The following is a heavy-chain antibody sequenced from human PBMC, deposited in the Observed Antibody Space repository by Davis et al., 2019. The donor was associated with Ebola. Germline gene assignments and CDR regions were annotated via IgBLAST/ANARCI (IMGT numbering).Heavy chain of an antibody. V-gene: IGHV4-59*02. CDR2: IYYRGST. J-gene: IGHJ4*02. CDR1: GGSVSNYY. CDR3: AALGDG. Sequence: MPSETLSLTCTVSGGSVSNYYWSWIRQPPGKGLEWIGYIYYRGSTNYNPSLKSRVTISVDTSKNQFSLKLSSVTAADTAVYYCAALGDGWGQGTLVTVSS.